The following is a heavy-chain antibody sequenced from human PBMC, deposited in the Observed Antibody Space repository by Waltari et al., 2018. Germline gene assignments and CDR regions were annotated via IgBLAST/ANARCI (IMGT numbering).Heavy chain of an antibody. CDR3: ARDHYSWSSGWYSHYYGMDV. CDR1: GFAFSRYS. V-gene: IGHV3-48*01. Sequence: EVQLVESGGGLVQPGGSLRLSCAASGFAFSRYSMTWVRQAQGKGRAWVSYISSSSSTIDYADSVKGRFTISRDNAKNSLYLQMNSLRAEDTAVYYCARDHYSWSSGWYSHYYGMDVWGQGTTVTVSS. D-gene: IGHD6-19*01. J-gene: IGHJ6*02. CDR2: ISSSSSTI.